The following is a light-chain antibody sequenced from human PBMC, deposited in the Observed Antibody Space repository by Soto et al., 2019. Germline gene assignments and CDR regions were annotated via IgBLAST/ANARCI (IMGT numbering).Light chain of an antibody. CDR1: QSVSSS. J-gene: IGKJ3*01. CDR2: DAS. Sequence: EIVLTQSPATLSLSPGERATLSCRASQSVSSSLAWYQQKPGQAPRLLIYDASSRATGIPARFSGSGSGTDFTLTISSLEPEDFAVYYCQQRSRWPPGFTFGPGTKVDIK. CDR3: QQRSRWPPGFT. V-gene: IGKV3-11*01.